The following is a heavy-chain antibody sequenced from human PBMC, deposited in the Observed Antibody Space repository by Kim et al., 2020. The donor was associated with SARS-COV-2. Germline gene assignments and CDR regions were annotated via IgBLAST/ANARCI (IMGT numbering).Heavy chain of an antibody. CDR1: GFTFSTYW. Sequence: GGSLRLSCAASGFTFSTYWMTWVRQAPGKGLEWVANIKKDESERYYVDSVKGRFTVSRDNTKNLLFLQMNSLRAEDTAVYYCASGGWIYYWGQGTLVTVS. D-gene: IGHD6-19*01. CDR2: IKKDESER. J-gene: IGHJ4*02. CDR3: ASGGWIYY. V-gene: IGHV3-7*03.